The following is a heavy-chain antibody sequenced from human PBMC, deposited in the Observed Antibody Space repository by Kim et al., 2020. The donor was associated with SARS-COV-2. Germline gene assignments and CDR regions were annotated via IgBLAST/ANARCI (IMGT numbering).Heavy chain of an antibody. D-gene: IGHD2-2*01. CDR3: AKDLGAPAGNNWYFDL. J-gene: IGHJ2*01. Sequence: GGSLRLSCAASGFTLSSYAMGWVRQAPGKGLDWVSVISDSGVMTYYAGSVKGRFTISRDRSKNTVSLQMNSLRAEDTAVYYCAKDLGAPAGNNWYFDLWGRGTLVTVPS. V-gene: IGHV3-23*01. CDR1: GFTLSSYA. CDR2: ISDSGVMT.